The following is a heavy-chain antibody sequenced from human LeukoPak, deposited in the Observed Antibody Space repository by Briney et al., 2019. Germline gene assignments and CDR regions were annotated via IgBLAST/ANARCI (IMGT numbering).Heavy chain of an antibody. D-gene: IGHD2-15*01. Sequence: PGGSLRLSCAASGFTFSSYEMNWVRQAPGKGLEWVSSISISSNYIYYTDSVKGRCTISRDNGKNSLYLQMNSLRAEDTAVYYCAKSGLNRFDYWGQGTLVTVSS. J-gene: IGHJ4*02. CDR1: GFTFSSYE. V-gene: IGHV3-21*04. CDR2: ISISSNYI. CDR3: AKSGLNRFDY.